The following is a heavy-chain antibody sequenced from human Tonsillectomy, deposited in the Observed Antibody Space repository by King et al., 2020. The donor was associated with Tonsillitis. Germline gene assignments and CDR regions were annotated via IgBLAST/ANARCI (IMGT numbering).Heavy chain of an antibody. Sequence: VQLVESGGGLVQPGGSLRLSCAASGFTFRTYVMNWVRQAPGKGLEWVSGISVSDSTYYADSVKGRFTISRANSKNTLYLQMHSLRAEDTAIYYCAKDLSGPPLVGATEATGHWGQGTLVTVSS. J-gene: IGHJ4*02. CDR3: AKDLSGPPLVGATEATGH. V-gene: IGHV3-23*04. CDR1: GFTFRTYV. D-gene: IGHD1-26*01. CDR2: ISVSDST.